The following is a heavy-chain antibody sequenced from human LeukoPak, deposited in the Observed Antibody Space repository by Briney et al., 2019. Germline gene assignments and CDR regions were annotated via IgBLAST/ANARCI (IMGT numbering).Heavy chain of an antibody. D-gene: IGHD4-23*01. CDR2: ISNDGTNK. V-gene: IGHV3-30*03. J-gene: IGHJ4*02. Sequence: GGSLRLSCEASGLSFNDYGMHWVRQAPGKGLECVALISNDGTNKFYVDPVKGRFTISRDNSKNALYLQMDSLRTEDTAVYYCARDWARGNSYYVDYWGQGTLVTVSS. CDR1: GLSFNDYG. CDR3: ARDWARGNSYYVDY.